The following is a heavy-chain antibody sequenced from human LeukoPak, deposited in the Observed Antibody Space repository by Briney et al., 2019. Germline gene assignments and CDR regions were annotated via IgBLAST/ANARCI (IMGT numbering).Heavy chain of an antibody. CDR2: INTNTRNP. CDR3: ARGRLIGVAANNWFDP. D-gene: IGHD6-19*01. J-gene: IGHJ5*02. CDR1: GGTFSSDA. Sequence: GASVKVSCKASGGTFSSDAISWVRQAPGQGLEWMGWINTNTRNPTYAQGFTGRFVFSLDTSVSTAYLQISSLKAEDTAVYYCARGRLIGVAANNWFDPWGQGTLVTVSS. V-gene: IGHV7-4-1*02.